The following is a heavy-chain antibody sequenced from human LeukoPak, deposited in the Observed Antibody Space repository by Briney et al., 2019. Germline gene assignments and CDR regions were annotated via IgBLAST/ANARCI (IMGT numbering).Heavy chain of an antibody. CDR3: ARTPLRIGTQNYYFAY. CDR2: IIPILGIA. D-gene: IGHD1-7*01. J-gene: IGHJ4*02. V-gene: IGHV1-69*02. CDR1: GGTFSSYT. Sequence: ASVKVSCKASGGTFSSYTISWVRQAPGQGLEWMGRIIPILGIANYAQKFQGRVTITADKSTSTAYMELSSLRTEDTAVYYCARTPLRIGTQNYYFAYWGQGTLGTVSS.